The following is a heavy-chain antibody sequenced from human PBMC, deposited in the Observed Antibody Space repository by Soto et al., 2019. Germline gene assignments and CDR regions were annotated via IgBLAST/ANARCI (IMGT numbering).Heavy chain of an antibody. CDR3: ARETISFGSALDV. CDR1: GFRFGDYN. V-gene: IGHV3-43*01. D-gene: IGHD3-3*01. Sequence: GGSLRLSCAASGFRFGDYNIHWVRQAPGKGLEWVSLITWNGGNTYYADSVKGRFTISRDGTTESVSLQMTSLKREDTGLYYCARETISFGSALDVWGQGTMVTVSS. CDR2: ITWNGGNT. J-gene: IGHJ6*02.